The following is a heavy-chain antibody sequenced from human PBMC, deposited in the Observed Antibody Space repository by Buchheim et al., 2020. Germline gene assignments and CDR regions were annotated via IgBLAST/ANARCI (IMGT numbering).Heavy chain of an antibody. Sequence: QVQVVESGGGVVQPGRSLRLSCAASGFTFSSYGMHWVRQAPGKGLEWVAVVSYDGSEKYYADSVKGRFTISRDNSKNTLYLQMNSLRVEDTAVYYCGAGWYYFDYWGQGTL. CDR2: VSYDGSEK. D-gene: IGHD6-19*01. CDR1: GFTFSSYG. J-gene: IGHJ4*02. CDR3: GAGWYYFDY. V-gene: IGHV3-30*03.